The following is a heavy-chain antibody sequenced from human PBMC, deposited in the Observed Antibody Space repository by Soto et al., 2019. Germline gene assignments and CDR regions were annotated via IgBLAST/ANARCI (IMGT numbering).Heavy chain of an antibody. D-gene: IGHD2-2*01. CDR1: GGTFSSYA. CDR3: ARSQGSSTSLEIYYYYYYGMDV. J-gene: IGHJ6*02. CDR2: IIPISGTA. V-gene: IGHV1-69*01. Sequence: QVQLVQSGAEVKKPGSSVKVSCKASGGTFSSYAISWVRQAPGQGLERRGGIIPISGTANYAQKVQGRVTITADESTSTAYMELSSLRSEDTAVYYCARSQGSSTSLEIYYYYYYGMDVWGQGNTVTVSS.